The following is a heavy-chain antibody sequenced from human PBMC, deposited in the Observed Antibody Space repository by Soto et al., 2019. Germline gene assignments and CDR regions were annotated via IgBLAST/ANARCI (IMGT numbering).Heavy chain of an antibody. CDR1: GFTFSSYA. J-gene: IGHJ4*02. V-gene: IGHV3-23*01. CDR2: ISGSGGST. CDR3: AKDPENGEQWLVTAYFDY. D-gene: IGHD6-19*01. Sequence: GGSLRLSCAASGFTFSSYAMSWVRQAPGKGLEWVSAISGSGGSTYYADSVKGRFTISRDNSKNTLYLQMNSLRAEDTAVYYCAKDPENGEQWLVTAYFDYWGQGTLVTVSS.